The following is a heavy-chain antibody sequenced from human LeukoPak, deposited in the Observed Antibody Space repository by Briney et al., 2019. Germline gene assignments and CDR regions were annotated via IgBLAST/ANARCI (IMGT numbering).Heavy chain of an antibody. J-gene: IGHJ3*02. V-gene: IGHV3-7*01. CDR1: GFTFSSYW. Sequence: LTGGSLRLSCAASGFTFSSYWMSWVRQAPGKGLEWVANIKQDGSEKYYVDSVKGRFTISRDNSKNTLYLQMNSLRAEDTAVYYCAKDNGSGWSAFDAFDIWGQGTMVTVSS. CDR2: IKQDGSEK. CDR3: AKDNGSGWSAFDAFDI. D-gene: IGHD6-19*01.